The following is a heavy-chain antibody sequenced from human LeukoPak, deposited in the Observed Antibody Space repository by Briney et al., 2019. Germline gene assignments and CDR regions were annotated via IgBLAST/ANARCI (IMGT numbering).Heavy chain of an antibody. D-gene: IGHD6-19*01. J-gene: IGHJ4*02. V-gene: IGHV5-51*01. CDR1: GYSFNTYW. CDR2: IYPGDSVT. Sequence: TLGESLKISCKGSGYSFNTYWIGWVRQMPGQGLEWMGIIYPGDSVTRYSPSFQGQVTISADKSIGTAYLQWSSLKASDTAMYYCARRHFDSGGYGSFDYWGQGTLVTVSS. CDR3: ARRHFDSGGYGSFDY.